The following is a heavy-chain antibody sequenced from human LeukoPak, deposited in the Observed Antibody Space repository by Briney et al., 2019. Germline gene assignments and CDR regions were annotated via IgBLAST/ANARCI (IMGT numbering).Heavy chain of an antibody. CDR1: GGSISSGGYY. V-gene: IGHV4-31*03. CDR2: TYYSGST. CDR3: AREAGNSAYYFDY. J-gene: IGHJ4*02. Sequence: PSETLSLTCTVSGGSISSGGYYWSWIRQHPGKGLEWIGYTYYSGSTYYNPSLKSRLTISVDTSKNQFSLKLSSVTAADTAVYYCAREAGNSAYYFDYWGQGTLVTVSS. D-gene: IGHD4-23*01.